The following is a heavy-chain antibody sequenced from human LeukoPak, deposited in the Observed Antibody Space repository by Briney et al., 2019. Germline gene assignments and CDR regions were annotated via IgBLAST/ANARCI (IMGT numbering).Heavy chain of an antibody. CDR2: TNSDGSTT. V-gene: IGHV3-74*01. J-gene: IGHJ4*02. CDR1: GFTFSSSW. CDR3: ARDLSGSIDY. D-gene: IGHD3-10*01. Sequence: GGSLRLSCAASGFTFSSSWMHWVRQAPGKGLVWVSLTNSDGSTTRYADSVKGRFTISRDNAKSTLYLQMNSLRAEDTAVYYCARDLSGSIDYWGQGTLVTVSS.